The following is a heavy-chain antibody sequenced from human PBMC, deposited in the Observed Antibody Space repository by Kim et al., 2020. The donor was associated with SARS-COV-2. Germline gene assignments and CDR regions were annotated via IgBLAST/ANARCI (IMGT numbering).Heavy chain of an antibody. J-gene: IGHJ6*02. CDR2: MNPNSGNT. D-gene: IGHD6-19*01. Sequence: ASVKVSCKASGYTFTSYDINWVRQATGQGLEWMGWMNPNSGNTGYAQKFQGRVTMTRNTSISTAYMELSSLRSEDTAVYYCARGGGYSSGWPNYYYYYGMDVWGQGTTVTVSS. V-gene: IGHV1-8*01. CDR1: GYTFTSYD. CDR3: ARGGGYSSGWPNYYYYYGMDV.